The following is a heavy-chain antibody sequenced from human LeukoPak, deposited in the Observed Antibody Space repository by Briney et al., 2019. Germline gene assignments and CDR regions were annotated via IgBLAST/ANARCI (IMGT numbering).Heavy chain of an antibody. D-gene: IGHD5-18*01. CDR3: AKGYNYGPFDY. V-gene: IGHV4-34*01. CDR2: INHSGST. Sequence: SETLSLTCAVYGGSFSGYYWSWIRQPPGKGLEWTGEINHSGSTNYNPSLKSRVTISVDTSKNQFSLKLSSVTAADTAVYYCAKGYNYGPFDYWGQGTLVTVSS. J-gene: IGHJ4*02. CDR1: GGSFSGYY.